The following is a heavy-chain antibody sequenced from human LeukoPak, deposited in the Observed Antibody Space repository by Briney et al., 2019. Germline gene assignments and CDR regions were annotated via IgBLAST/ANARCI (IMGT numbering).Heavy chain of an antibody. D-gene: IGHD3-10*01. CDR1: GGSISSSSYY. CDR3: ARGSRVRGVPYYYYYMDV. Sequence: SETLSLTCTVSGGSISSSSYYWGWIRQPPGKGLEYIGSIYSRGDTYYNPSLKGRVTISIDTSKNQFSLKLSSVTAADTAVYYCARGSRVRGVPYYYYYMDVWGKGTTVTVSS. V-gene: IGHV4-39*07. CDR2: IYSRGDT. J-gene: IGHJ6*03.